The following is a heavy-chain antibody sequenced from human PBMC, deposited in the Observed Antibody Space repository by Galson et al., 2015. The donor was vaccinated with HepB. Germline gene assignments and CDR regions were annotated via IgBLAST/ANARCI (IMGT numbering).Heavy chain of an antibody. Sequence: SVKVSCKASGYTFTSYYMHWVRQAPGQGLEWMGIINPSGGSTSYAQKFQGRVTMTRDTSTSAVYMELSSLRSEDTAVYYCARDLGYSYGFEPVSNWFDPWGQGTLVTVSS. CDR2: INPSGGST. J-gene: IGHJ5*02. CDR3: ARDLGYSYGFEPVSNWFDP. CDR1: GYTFTSYY. V-gene: IGHV1-46*01. D-gene: IGHD5-18*01.